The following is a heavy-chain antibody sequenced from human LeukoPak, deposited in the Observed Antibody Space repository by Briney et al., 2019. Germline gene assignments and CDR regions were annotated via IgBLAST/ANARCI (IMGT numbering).Heavy chain of an antibody. Sequence: SETLSLTCNVSGGSIRGYYWSWIRQPPGKGLEWIGYIYSSGSTNYNPSLKSRVTMSVDTSKNQFSLKLSSVTAADTAVYYCARHTYGDRYYYYMDVWGKGTTVTISS. CDR2: IYSSGST. D-gene: IGHD4-17*01. V-gene: IGHV4-59*08. CDR1: GGSIRGYY. J-gene: IGHJ6*03. CDR3: ARHTYGDRYYYYMDV.